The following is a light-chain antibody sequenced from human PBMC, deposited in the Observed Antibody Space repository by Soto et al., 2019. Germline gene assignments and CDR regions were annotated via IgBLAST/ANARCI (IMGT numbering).Light chain of an antibody. V-gene: IGLV2-8*01. J-gene: IGLJ1*01. Sequence: QPVLTQPPSASGSPGQSVTISCTGTNSDVGAYNYVSWYQQYPGKAPKLMIYEVSKRPSGVPDRFSGSKSGNTASLTVSGLQAEDEADYYCSSYAGSDTFVFGTGTKVTVL. CDR3: SSYAGSDTFV. CDR2: EVS. CDR1: NSDVGAYNY.